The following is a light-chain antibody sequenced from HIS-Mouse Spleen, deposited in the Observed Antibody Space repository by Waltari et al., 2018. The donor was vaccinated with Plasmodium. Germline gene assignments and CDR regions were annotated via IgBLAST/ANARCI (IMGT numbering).Light chain of an antibody. CDR3: QQRSNWPSLT. V-gene: IGKV3-11*01. J-gene: IGKJ4*01. CDR1: QSVSRY. Sequence: IVSTQSPATLSLPPGERATLSCRASQSVSRYLAWYQQKPGQAPRLLIYDASNRATGIPARFSGSGSGTDFTLTISSLEPEDFAVYYCQQRSNWPSLTFGGGTKVEIK. CDR2: DAS.